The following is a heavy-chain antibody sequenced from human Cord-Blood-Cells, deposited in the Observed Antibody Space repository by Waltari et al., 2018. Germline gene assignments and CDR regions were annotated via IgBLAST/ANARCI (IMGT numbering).Heavy chain of an antibody. D-gene: IGHD7-27*01. J-gene: IGHJ3*02. CDR1: VFTVSSNY. V-gene: IGHV3-53*02. Sequence: EVQLVETGGGLIQPGGSLRLSCAASVFTVSSNYMSWVRRAPGKGLEWFSVIYSGGSTYYADSVKGRFTISRDNSKNTLYLQMNSLRAEDTAVYYCARFYWGEADAFDIWGQGTMVTVSS. CDR3: ARFYWGEADAFDI. CDR2: IYSGGST.